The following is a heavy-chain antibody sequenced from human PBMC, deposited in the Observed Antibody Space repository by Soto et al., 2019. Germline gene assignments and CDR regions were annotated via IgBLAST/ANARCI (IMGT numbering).Heavy chain of an antibody. V-gene: IGHV4-59*12. CDR1: GGSISSYY. CDR2: IYYSGST. Sequence: QVQLQESGPGLVKPSETLSLTCTVSGGSISSYYWSWIRQPPGKGLEWIGYIYYSGSTNYNPSLKSRVTISVDTSKNQFSLKLSSVTAADTAVYYCARVVDTAMASFDYWGQGTLVTVSS. CDR3: ARVVDTAMASFDY. D-gene: IGHD5-18*01. J-gene: IGHJ4*02.